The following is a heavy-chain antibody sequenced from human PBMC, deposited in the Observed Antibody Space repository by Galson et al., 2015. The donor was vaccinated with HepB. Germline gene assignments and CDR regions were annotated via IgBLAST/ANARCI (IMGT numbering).Heavy chain of an antibody. D-gene: IGHD6-13*01. CDR3: ARDRRRIAAAGTSDRFDP. CDR2: ISYDGSNK. V-gene: IGHV3-30*04. J-gene: IGHJ5*02. Sequence: LRLSCAASGFTFSSYAMHWVRQAPGKGLEWVAVISYDGSNKYYADSVKGRFTISRDNSKNTLYLQMNGLRAEDTAVYYCARDRRRIAAAGTSDRFDPWGQGTLVTVSS. CDR1: GFTFSSYA.